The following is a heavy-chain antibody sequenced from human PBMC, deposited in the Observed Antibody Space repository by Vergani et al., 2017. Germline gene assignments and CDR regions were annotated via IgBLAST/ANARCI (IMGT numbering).Heavy chain of an antibody. V-gene: IGHV4-34*01. CDR1: GGSFSGYY. Sequence: QVLLQQWGAGLLKPSETLSLTCAVYGGSFSGYYWSWIRQPPGKGLEWIGEINHSGSTNYNPSLKSRVTISVDTSKNQFSLKLSSVTAADTAVYYCARIQLWLRDFDYWGQGTLVTVSS. J-gene: IGHJ4*02. CDR2: INHSGST. CDR3: ARIQLWLRDFDY. D-gene: IGHD5-18*01.